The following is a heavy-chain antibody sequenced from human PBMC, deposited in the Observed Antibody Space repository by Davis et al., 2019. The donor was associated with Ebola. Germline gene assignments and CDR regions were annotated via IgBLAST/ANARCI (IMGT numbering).Heavy chain of an antibody. D-gene: IGHD3-22*01. CDR3: ARDIGSSGYYDAFDI. Sequence: MPSETLSLTCTVSGGSISSSSYYWGWIRQPPGKGLEWIGYIYYSGSTNYNPSLKSRVTISVDTSKNQFSLKLSSVTAADTAVYYCARDIGSSGYYDAFDIWGQGTMVTVSS. J-gene: IGHJ3*02. V-gene: IGHV4-61*01. CDR1: GGSISSSSYY. CDR2: IYYSGST.